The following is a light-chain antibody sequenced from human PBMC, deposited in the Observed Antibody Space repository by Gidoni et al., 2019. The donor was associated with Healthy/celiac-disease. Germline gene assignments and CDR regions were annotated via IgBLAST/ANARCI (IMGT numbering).Light chain of an antibody. CDR2: AAS. CDR1: QSSSSY. CDR3: QQSCSTPEFT. Sequence: DIQTTQSPSSLTASVGDRVPITCRASQSSSSYLNWYQQKPVTAPKLLIFAASSLQSGVPSRFSSSRSGTDFTLTISSLQPEDFATYYCQQSCSTPEFTFGPGTKVEIK. J-gene: IGKJ3*01. V-gene: IGKV1-39*01.